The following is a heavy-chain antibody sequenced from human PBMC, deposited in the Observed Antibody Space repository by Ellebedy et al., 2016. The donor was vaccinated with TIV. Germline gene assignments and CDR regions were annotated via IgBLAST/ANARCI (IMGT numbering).Heavy chain of an antibody. CDR3: ERPVVTGDAFDI. V-gene: IGHV1-46*01. J-gene: IGHJ3*02. CDR1: GYTFTSYY. D-gene: IGHD4-23*01. Sequence: AASVKVSCKASGYTFTSYYMHWVRQAPGQGLEWMGIINPSGGSTSYAQKFQGRVTMTRDTSTSTVYMELSSLRSEDTAVYYCERPVVTGDAFDIWGQGTMVTVSS. CDR2: INPSGGST.